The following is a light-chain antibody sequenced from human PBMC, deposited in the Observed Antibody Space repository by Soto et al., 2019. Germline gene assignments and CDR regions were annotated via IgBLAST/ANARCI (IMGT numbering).Light chain of an antibody. CDR2: WAS. V-gene: IGKV4-1*01. CDR1: QSFLHSSDNKNY. Sequence: EIVLPQSPGSLAVSLGERATINCKSSQSFLHSSDNKNYLAWYQQRPGQPPKLLIYWASTRESGVPDRFSGSGSGTDFTLTISSLQAEDVAVYYCQRYYSTPRTFGQGTKVEIK. J-gene: IGKJ1*01. CDR3: QRYYSTPRT.